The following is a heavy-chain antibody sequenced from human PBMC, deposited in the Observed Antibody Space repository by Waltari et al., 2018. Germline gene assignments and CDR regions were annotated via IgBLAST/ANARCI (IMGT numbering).Heavy chain of an antibody. J-gene: IGHJ4*02. Sequence: QVQLQESGPGLVKPSQTLSLTCTVSGGSISSGSYYWSWIRQPAGKGLEWIGYIYTSGSTNYNPPLKSRVTISVDTSKNQFSLKLSSVTAADTAVYYCARSRRGGSGYTYWGQGTLVTVSS. D-gene: IGHD6-19*01. CDR1: GGSISSGSYY. CDR3: ARSRRGGSGYTY. CDR2: IYTSGST. V-gene: IGHV4-61*09.